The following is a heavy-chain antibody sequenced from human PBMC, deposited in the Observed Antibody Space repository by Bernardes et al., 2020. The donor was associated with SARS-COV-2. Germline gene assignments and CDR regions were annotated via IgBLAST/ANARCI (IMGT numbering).Heavy chain of an antibody. V-gene: IGHV1-18*04. CDR2: ISAYNGNT. D-gene: IGHD1-26*01. J-gene: IGHJ6*04. CDR3: ARDPVVGATSGYYYYGMDV. CDR1: GYTFTSYG. Sequence: ASVKVSCKASGYTFTSYGISWVRQAPGQGLEWMGWISAYNGNTNYAQKLQGRVTMTTDTSTSTAYMELRGLRSDDTAVYYCARDPVVGATSGYYYYGMDVWGKGTTVTVSS.